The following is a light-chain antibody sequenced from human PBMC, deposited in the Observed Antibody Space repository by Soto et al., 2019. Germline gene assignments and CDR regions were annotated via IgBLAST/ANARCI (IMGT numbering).Light chain of an antibody. CDR1: QGIANH. CDR3: QQYNSAPFT. CDR2: AAS. Sequence: DIQMTQSPSSLSASVGDRVTITCRASQGIANHLAWYQQNPGKVPKVVLYAASSLQSGVPSRFSGSGSGTDFTLIISSLQTEDVATYYCQQYNSAPFTFGPGTKVDIK. J-gene: IGKJ3*01. V-gene: IGKV1-27*01.